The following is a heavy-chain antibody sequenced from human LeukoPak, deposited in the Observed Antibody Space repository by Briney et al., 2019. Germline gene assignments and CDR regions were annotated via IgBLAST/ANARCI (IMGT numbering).Heavy chain of an antibody. CDR3: ARDSSSWYLVTYNWFDP. V-gene: IGHV1-69*13. CDR2: IIPIFGTA. CDR1: GGTFSSYA. D-gene: IGHD6-13*01. Sequence: GASVKVSCKASGGTFSSYAISWVRQAPGQGLEWMGGIIPIFGTANYAQKFQGRVTITADESTSTAYMELSSLRSEDTAVYYCARDSSSWYLVTYNWFDPWGQGTLVTVSS. J-gene: IGHJ5*02.